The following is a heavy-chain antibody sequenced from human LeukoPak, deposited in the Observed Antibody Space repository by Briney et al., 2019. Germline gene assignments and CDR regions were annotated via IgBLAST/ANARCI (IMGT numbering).Heavy chain of an antibody. CDR3: ARDLRSSGYYAFDY. V-gene: IGHV3-7*01. J-gene: IGHJ4*02. CDR1: GFTFSNYW. CDR2: IKADGSER. Sequence: GGSLRLSCAASGFTFSNYWMGWVRQVPGKGLQWVASIKADGSERYYVDSVKGRFTISRDNAKNSLYLQMNSLRAEDTAVYYCARDLRSSGYYAFDYWGQGTLVTVSS. D-gene: IGHD3-22*01.